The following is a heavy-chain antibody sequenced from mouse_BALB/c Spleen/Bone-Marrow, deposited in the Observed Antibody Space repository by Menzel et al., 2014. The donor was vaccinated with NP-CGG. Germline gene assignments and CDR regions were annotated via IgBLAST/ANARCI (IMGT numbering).Heavy chain of an antibody. J-gene: IGHJ2*01. D-gene: IGHD2-4*01. Sequence: EVYVVESGGGLVQPGGSLKLSCAASGFTFSSYGMSWVRQTPDKRLELVATINSNGGSTYYPDSVKGRFTISRDNAKNTLYLQMSSLKSEDTAMYYCARDYDYDYWGQGTTLTVSS. CDR3: ARDYDYDY. CDR1: GFTFSSYG. CDR2: INSNGGST. V-gene: IGHV5-6-3*01.